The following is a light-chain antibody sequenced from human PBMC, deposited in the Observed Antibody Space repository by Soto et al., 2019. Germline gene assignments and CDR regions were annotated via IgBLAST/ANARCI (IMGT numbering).Light chain of an antibody. CDR1: QGISNW. J-gene: IGKJ1*01. CDR3: QQYHTYWT. CDR2: DAS. Sequence: DIQMTQSPSTLSAFEGDRVTITCRASQGISNWLAWYQQKPGKVPKVLIYDASSLENGVPSRFSGSGSGTEFSLTISSLQPDDSASHYCQQYHTYWTFGQGTKVEV. V-gene: IGKV1-5*01.